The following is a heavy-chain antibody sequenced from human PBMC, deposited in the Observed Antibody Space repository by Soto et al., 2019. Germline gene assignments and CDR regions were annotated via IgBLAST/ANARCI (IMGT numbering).Heavy chain of an antibody. CDR2: MSYDGTKQ. J-gene: IGHJ4*02. D-gene: IGHD6-13*01. V-gene: IGHV3-30*18. Sequence: GGSVRLSCAASGFTFSTYGMHWVRQAPGKGLEWVADMSYDGTKQYYVDSVKGRFTISRDNSRNTLFLQLNSLRDEDTAVYYCAKEYGSTWIDHWGQGTPVTSPQ. CDR3: AKEYGSTWIDH. CDR1: GFTFSTYG.